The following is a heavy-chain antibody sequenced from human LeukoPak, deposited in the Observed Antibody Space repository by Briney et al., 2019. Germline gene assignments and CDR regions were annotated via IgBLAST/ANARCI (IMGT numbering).Heavy chain of an antibody. V-gene: IGHV6-1*01. Sequence: SQSLSLTCAISGDSVSSNSAAWIWIRQSPSRGLEWLGRTYYRSKWYNDYAVSAKSRITINPDTSKNQFSLQLNSVTPEDSAVYYCARATGGVDVWGQGTTVTVSS. CDR3: ARATGGVDV. J-gene: IGHJ6*02. CDR1: GDSVSSNSAA. D-gene: IGHD5-12*01. CDR2: TYYRSKWYN.